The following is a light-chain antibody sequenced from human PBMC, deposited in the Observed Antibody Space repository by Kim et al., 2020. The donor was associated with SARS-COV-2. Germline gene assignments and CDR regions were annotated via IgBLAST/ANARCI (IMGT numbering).Light chain of an antibody. J-gene: IGKJ1*01. V-gene: IGKV1-12*01. CDR2: GAS. Sequence: ASVGDRVTFSCLSSQVIISWLAWYQQKPGKAPKLLIYGASSLPSGVPSMFSGSGSGTDFTLTIRRLQPEDFVTYYCQQANRFPWTFCQGTKVDIK. CDR1: QVIISW. CDR3: QQANRFPWT.